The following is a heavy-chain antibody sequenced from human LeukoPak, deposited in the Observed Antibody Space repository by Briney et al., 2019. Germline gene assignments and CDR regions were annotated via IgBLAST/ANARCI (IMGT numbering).Heavy chain of an antibody. D-gene: IGHD3-22*01. CDR3: AKDMWMNYYDSSGYPVN. CDR2: ISGDGGST. CDR1: GFTFDDYA. J-gene: IGHJ4*02. V-gene: IGHV3-43*02. Sequence: GGSLRLSCAASGFTFDDYAMHWFRQAPGKVLDWVSLISGDGGSTYYADSVKGRFTISRDNSKNSLYLQMNSLRTEDTALYYCAKDMWMNYYDSSGYPVNWGQGTLVTVSS.